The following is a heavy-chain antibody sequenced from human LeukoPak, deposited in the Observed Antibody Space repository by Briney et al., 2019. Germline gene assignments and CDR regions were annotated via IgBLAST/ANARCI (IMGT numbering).Heavy chain of an antibody. CDR3: ARICSSSCYGAFDI. V-gene: IGHV4-59*01. CDR1: GGSISSYY. J-gene: IGHJ3*02. Sequence: PSETLSLTRTVSGGSISSYYWSWIRQPPGKGLEWIGYIYYSGSTNYNPSLKSRVTISVDTSKNQFSLKLSSVTAADTAVYYCARICSSSCYGAFDIWGQGTMVTVSS. CDR2: IYYSGST. D-gene: IGHD6-13*01.